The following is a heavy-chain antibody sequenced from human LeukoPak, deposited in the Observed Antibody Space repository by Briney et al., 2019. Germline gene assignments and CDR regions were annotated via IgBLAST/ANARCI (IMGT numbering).Heavy chain of an antibody. CDR3: ARDLIYVDVTAVAGTDNDY. J-gene: IGHJ4*02. D-gene: IGHD6-19*01. CDR1: GFTFSSYS. Sequence: PGGSLRLSCAASGFTFSSYSMNWVRQAPGKGLEWVSYISSSSSTIYYADSVKGRFTISRDNAKNSLYLQMNSLRAEDTAVYYCARDLIYVDVTAVAGTDNDYWGQGTLVTVSS. V-gene: IGHV3-48*01. CDR2: ISSSSSTI.